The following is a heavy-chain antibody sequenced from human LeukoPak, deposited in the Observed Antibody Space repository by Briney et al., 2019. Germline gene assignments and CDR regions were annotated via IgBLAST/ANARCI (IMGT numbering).Heavy chain of an antibody. CDR2: ISSISDYI. Sequence: GGSLRLSCAASGFTFSSDSMNWVRQGPGKELEWVSSISSISDYIYYADSVKGRFTISRDNAKNSLYLQMNSLRVEDTAVYYCATTLTRDSSGSYGALDYWGQGTLATVSS. CDR3: ATTLTRDSSGSYGALDY. V-gene: IGHV3-21*01. J-gene: IGHJ4*02. D-gene: IGHD3-22*01. CDR1: GFTFSSDS.